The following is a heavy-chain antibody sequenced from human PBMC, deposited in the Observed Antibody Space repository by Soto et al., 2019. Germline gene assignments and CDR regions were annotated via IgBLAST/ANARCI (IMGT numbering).Heavy chain of an antibody. Sequence: GGSLRLSCAASGFTFSSYGMHWVRQAPGKGLEWVAVISYDGSNKYYADSVKGRFTISRDNSKNTLYLQMNSLRAEDTAVYYCAKDYSSSWRNWFDPWGQGTLVTVSS. D-gene: IGHD6-13*01. J-gene: IGHJ5*02. V-gene: IGHV3-30*18. CDR3: AKDYSSSWRNWFDP. CDR1: GFTFSSYG. CDR2: ISYDGSNK.